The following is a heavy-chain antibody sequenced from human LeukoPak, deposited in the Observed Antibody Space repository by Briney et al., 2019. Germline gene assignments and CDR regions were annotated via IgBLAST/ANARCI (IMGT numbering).Heavy chain of an antibody. CDR1: GGTLSGYA. D-gene: IGHD3-3*02. CDR2: IIPIYGTP. J-gene: IGHJ6*03. CDR3: ARGKLGYYYYHMDA. V-gene: IGHV1-69*05. Sequence: SVKVSCKASGGTLSGYAISWVRQAPGQGLEGMGGIIPIYGTPHSAQKFQGRVTITTDESTSTAFMDLSSLRSEDTAVYYCARGKLGYYYYHMDAWGKGTTVTVSS.